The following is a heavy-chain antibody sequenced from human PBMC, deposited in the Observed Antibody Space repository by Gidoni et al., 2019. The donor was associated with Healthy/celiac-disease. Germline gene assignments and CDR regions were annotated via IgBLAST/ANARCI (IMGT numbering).Heavy chain of an antibody. CDR1: GDSVSSHSAA. J-gene: IGHJ4*02. V-gene: IGHV6-1*01. Sequence: QVQLQQSGPGLVKPSQTLSLTCAIAGDSVSSHSAAWNWIRQSPSRGLEWLGRTYYRSKWYNDYAVSVKSRITINPDPSKNQFSLQLNSVTPEDTAVYYCARAPDTYYYGSGSYDYWGQGTLVTVSS. D-gene: IGHD3-10*01. CDR3: ARAPDTYYYGSGSYDY. CDR2: TYYRSKWYN.